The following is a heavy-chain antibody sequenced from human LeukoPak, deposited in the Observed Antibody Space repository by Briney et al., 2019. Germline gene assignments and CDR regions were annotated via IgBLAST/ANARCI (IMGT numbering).Heavy chain of an antibody. D-gene: IGHD6-13*01. J-gene: IGHJ4*02. CDR2: ISAYNGNT. CDR3: ARAIISVSSSSWNDY. Sequence: ASVKVSCKASGYTFTSYGISWVRQAPGQGLEWMGWISAYNGNTNYAQKLQGRVTMTTDTSTSKAYMELRSLRSDGTAVYSCARAIISVSSSSWNDYWGQGTLVTVSS. V-gene: IGHV1-18*01. CDR1: GYTFTSYG.